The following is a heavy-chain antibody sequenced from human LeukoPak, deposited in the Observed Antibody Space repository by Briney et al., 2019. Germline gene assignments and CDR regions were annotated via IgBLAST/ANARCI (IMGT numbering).Heavy chain of an antibody. J-gene: IGHJ4*02. CDR1: GGSFSGYY. Sequence: SETLSLTCAVYGGSFSGYYWSWIRQPPGKGLEWIGEINHSGSTNYNPSLKSRVTISVDTSKNQFSLKLSSVTAADTAVYYCAPTYYYDSSGTFDYWGQGTLVTVSS. CDR2: INHSGST. CDR3: APTYYYDSSGTFDY. D-gene: IGHD3-22*01. V-gene: IGHV4-34*01.